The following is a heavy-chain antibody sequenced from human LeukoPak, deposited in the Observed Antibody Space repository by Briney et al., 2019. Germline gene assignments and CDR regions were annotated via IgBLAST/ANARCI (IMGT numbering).Heavy chain of an antibody. CDR3: AKDIHPGLDSGASCCFDY. D-gene: IGHD3-22*01. CDR2: VSGYNGNT. Sequence: ASVKVSCKTFGYTFSRHGITWVRQAPGQGLEWMGWVSGYNGNTNYAQNVQGRVTMTTDTSTNTAYMELRSLRSDDTAVYYCAKDIHPGLDSGASCCFDYWGQGTLVTVSS. V-gene: IGHV1-18*01. J-gene: IGHJ4*02. CDR1: GYTFSRHG.